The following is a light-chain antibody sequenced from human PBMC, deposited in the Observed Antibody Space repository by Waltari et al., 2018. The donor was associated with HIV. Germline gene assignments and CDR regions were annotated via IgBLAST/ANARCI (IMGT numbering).Light chain of an antibody. CDR3: MQSMKLPLT. CDR2: EVS. J-gene: IGKJ5*01. V-gene: IGKV2D-29*01. Sequence: IVMTQTPLSLSVPPGPSASISCHSSESLLHSAGKTYLFWYLQKAGQPPQLLIFEVSTRFSGVPDRFSGSGSGTDFTLRISRVEAGDVGIYYCMQSMKLPLTFGQGTRLDIK. CDR1: ESLLHSAGKTY.